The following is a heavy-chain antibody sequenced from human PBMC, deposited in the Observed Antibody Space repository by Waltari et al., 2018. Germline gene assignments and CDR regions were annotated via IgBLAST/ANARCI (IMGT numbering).Heavy chain of an antibody. CDR1: GYTFTSYG. CDR3: AKQQQLVRGGFLDY. J-gene: IGHJ4*02. Sequence: QVQLVQSGAEVKKPGASVKVSCKASGYTFTSYGISWVRQAPGQGLEWMGWIAYNGNTNYAQKLQGRVTMTTDTSTSTAYMERRSLRSDDTAVYYCAKQQQLVRGGFLDYWGQGTLVTVSS. CDR2: IAYNGNT. D-gene: IGHD6-13*01. V-gene: IGHV1-18*01.